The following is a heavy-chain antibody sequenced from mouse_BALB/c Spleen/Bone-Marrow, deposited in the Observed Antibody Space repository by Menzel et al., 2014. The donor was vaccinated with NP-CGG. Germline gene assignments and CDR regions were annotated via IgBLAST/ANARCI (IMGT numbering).Heavy chain of an antibody. V-gene: IGHV14-3*02. CDR3: ARGDGYAMDY. CDR2: IDPENGNT. Sequence: VQLQQPGADLVKPGASVKLSCTASGFNIKDTYIHWVKQRPEQGLEWIGWIDPENGNTIYDPKFQGKASITADTSSNTAYLQLSSLTSEDTAVYYCARGDGYAMDYWGQGTSVTVSS. J-gene: IGHJ4*01. CDR1: GFNIKDTY.